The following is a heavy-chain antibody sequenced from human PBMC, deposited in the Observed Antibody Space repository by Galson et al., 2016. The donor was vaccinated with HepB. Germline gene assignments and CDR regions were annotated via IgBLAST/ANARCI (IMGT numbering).Heavy chain of an antibody. CDR2: IKEDGSEK. V-gene: IGHV3-7*03. CDR1: GFMFNTYW. Sequence: SLRLSCAASGFMFNTYWMSWVRQAPGKGPEWVANIKEDGSEKNYVDSVKGRFTIFRDNAKNSLYLQMSNRRVDDTAVYYCARRYDLLRGRMIGRPLPYYGEGVWGQGTKGTVSS. J-gene: IGHJ6*02. CDR3: ARRYDLLRGRMIGRPLPYYGEGV. D-gene: IGHD3-16*01.